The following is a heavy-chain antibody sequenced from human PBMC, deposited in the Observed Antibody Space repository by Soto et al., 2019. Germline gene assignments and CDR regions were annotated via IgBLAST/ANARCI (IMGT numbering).Heavy chain of an antibody. CDR3: AKSGPLTTAVTPDAFGV. CDR1: GYTFTSYW. CDR2: MYPGDSDT. Sequence: EVQLEKSGAEVKKPGESLKISCKGSGYTFTSYWIAWVRQMPGKGLEWMGMMYPGDSDTRYSPSFQGQVTISADKSISTAYLQWSSLKASDTAMYYCAKSGPLTTAVTPDAFGVWGQGTMVTVSS. V-gene: IGHV5-51*03. J-gene: IGHJ3*01. D-gene: IGHD4-17*01.